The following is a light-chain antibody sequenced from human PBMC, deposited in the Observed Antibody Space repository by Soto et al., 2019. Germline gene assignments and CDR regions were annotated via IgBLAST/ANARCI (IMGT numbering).Light chain of an antibody. CDR3: CSYAGNFALV. J-gene: IGLJ3*02. CDR1: SSDVGGYDH. Sequence: QSALAQPRSVSGSPAQSVAISCSGTSSDVGGYDHVSWYQQHPGKAPKLMIYDVSKRPSGVPDRFSGSKSGNTASLTISGLQAEDEADYYCCSYAGNFALVFGGGTKLTVL. V-gene: IGLV2-11*01. CDR2: DVS.